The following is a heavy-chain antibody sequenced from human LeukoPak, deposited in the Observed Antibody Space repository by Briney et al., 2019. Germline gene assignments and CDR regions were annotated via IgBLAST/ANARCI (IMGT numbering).Heavy chain of an antibody. CDR2: IIPIFGTA. J-gene: IGHJ5*02. CDR1: GGTFSSYA. Sequence: ASVKVSCKASGGTFSSYASSWVRQAPGQGLEWMGGIIPIFGTANYAQKFQGRVTITTDESTSTAYMELSSLRSEDTAVYYCARDRVMVAATRVVPYNWFDPWGQGTLVTVSS. CDR3: ARDRVMVAATRVVPYNWFDP. D-gene: IGHD2-15*01. V-gene: IGHV1-69*05.